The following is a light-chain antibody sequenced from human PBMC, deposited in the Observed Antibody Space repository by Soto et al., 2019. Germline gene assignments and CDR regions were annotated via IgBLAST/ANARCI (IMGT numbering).Light chain of an antibody. CDR2: AAS. V-gene: IGKV1-33*01. J-gene: IGKJ3*01. CDR1: HDISNY. Sequence: EIKWTQSPASLSASLVERATISCRASHDISNYLNWYQQKPGQAPKLLIYAASNLETGVPSRFSGSGSGTDFTFTISSLQPEDFATYYCQQYNNLLFTFGPGTKVDIK. CDR3: QQYNNLLFT.